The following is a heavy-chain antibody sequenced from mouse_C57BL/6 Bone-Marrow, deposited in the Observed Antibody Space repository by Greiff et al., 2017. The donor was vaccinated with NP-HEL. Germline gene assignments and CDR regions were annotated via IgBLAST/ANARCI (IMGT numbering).Heavy chain of an antibody. CDR1: GYTFTSYT. Sequence: QVQLQQSGAELARPGASVKMSCKASGYTFTSYTMHWVKQRPGQGLEWIGYINPSSGYTKYNQKFKDKATLTADKSSSTAYMRLSSLTSEDSAVYYCAGHPIWSYSYAMDYWGQGTSVTVSS. J-gene: IGHJ4*01. D-gene: IGHD1-1*02. CDR3: AGHPIWSYSYAMDY. CDR2: INPSSGYT. V-gene: IGHV1-4*01.